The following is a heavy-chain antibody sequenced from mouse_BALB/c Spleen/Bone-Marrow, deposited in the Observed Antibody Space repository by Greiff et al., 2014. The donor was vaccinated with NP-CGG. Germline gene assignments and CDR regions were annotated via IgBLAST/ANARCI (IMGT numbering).Heavy chain of an antibody. Sequence: DVKLQESGAELVKPGASVKLSCTASGFNFKDTYMHWVKQRPEQGLEWIGRIDPANGNTKYDPKFQGKATITADTSSNTAYLQLSSLTSEDTAVYYCARYRLGTYFDYWGQGTTLTVSS. CDR1: GFNFKDTY. D-gene: IGHD1-2*01. J-gene: IGHJ2*01. CDR2: IDPANGNT. CDR3: ARYRLGTYFDY. V-gene: IGHV14-3*02.